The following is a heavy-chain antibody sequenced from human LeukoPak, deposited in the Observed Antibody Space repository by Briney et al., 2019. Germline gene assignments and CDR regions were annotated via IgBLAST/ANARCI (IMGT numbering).Heavy chain of an antibody. CDR3: ARGLSNYDGFRIYYMDV. D-gene: IGHD4-23*01. Sequence: ASVKVSCKASGYTFIAYYMHWVRQAPGQGLEWMGWMNPDSGDTKYAQKFQGRGTMTRDTSISTVYMELSGLRSDDTAVYYCARGLSNYDGFRIYYMDVWGKGTTVTVSS. CDR2: MNPDSGDT. J-gene: IGHJ6*03. CDR1: GYTFIAYY. V-gene: IGHV1-2*02.